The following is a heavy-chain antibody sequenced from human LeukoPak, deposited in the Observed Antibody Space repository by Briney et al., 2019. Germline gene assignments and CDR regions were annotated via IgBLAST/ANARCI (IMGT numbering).Heavy chain of an antibody. CDR3: ARDWDPKIAEGFDP. CDR2: IYTSGST. J-gene: IGHJ5*02. CDR1: GGSISSYY. Sequence: SETLSPTRTVSGGSISSYYWSWIRQPAGKGLEWIGRIYTSGSTNYNPSLKRRITMSVDTSKNQFSLRLCSVTAADTAVYYCARDWDPKIAEGFDPWGQGTLVTVSS. V-gene: IGHV4-4*07. D-gene: IGHD6-13*01.